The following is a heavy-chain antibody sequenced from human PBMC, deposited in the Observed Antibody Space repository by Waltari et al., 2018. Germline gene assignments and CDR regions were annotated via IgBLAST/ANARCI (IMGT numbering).Heavy chain of an antibody. D-gene: IGHD6-6*01. V-gene: IGHV3-48*03. CDR2: ITGSGRTI. CDR3: AREYTSSSGDAFDI. CDR1: GFSFSTYE. Sequence: EVQVVESGGGLVQPGGSLRLSCVASGFSFSTYEMNWVRQAPGKGLEWVAYITGSGRTIYDADSVKGRFTISRDSAKNSLYLQMNSLTVEDTAVYYCAREYTSSSGDAFDIWGQGTMVIVSS. J-gene: IGHJ3*02.